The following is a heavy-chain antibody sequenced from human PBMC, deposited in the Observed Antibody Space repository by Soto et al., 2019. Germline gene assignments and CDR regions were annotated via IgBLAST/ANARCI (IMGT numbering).Heavy chain of an antibody. CDR3: ARDLGGPDY. J-gene: IGHJ4*02. Sequence: PGGSLRLSCAASGFTFSHYGIHWVRQAPGRGLEWVSRLSSDGFGAAYADSVKGRFSISRDIARNTLFLQMNSLRADDTAVYYCARDLGGPDYWGRGTSVTVSS. CDR1: GFTFSHYG. CDR2: LSSDGFGA. D-gene: IGHD3-16*01. V-gene: IGHV3-74*03.